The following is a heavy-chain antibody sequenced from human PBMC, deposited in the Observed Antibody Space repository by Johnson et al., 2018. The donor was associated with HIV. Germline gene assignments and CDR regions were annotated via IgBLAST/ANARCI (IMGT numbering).Heavy chain of an antibody. CDR1: GFTFDDYG. V-gene: IGHV3-20*04. Sequence: VHLVESGGGVVRPGGSLRVSCAASGFTFDDYGMSWVRQAPGKGLEWVSGINWNGGSTGYADSVKDRFTISRDNAKNSLYLQMNSLIAEDTAFYYCARNYGSGSGWDEGVAFDVWGQGTMVTVSS. CDR3: ARNYGSGSGWDEGVAFDV. D-gene: IGHD3-10*01. CDR2: INWNGGST. J-gene: IGHJ3*01.